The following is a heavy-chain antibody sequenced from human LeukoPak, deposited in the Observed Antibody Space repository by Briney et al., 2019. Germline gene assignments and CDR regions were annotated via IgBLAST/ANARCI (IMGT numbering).Heavy chain of an antibody. V-gene: IGHV4-31*03. D-gene: IGHD5-12*01. CDR1: GGSISSGGYY. CDR3: AREVRDITWFDP. Sequence: PSETLSLTCTVSGGSISSGGYYWSWIRQHPGKGLEWIGYIYYSGSTYHNPSLKSRVTISVDTSKNQFSLKLSSVTAADTAVYYCAREVRDITWFDPWGQGTLVTVSS. J-gene: IGHJ5*02. CDR2: IYYSGST.